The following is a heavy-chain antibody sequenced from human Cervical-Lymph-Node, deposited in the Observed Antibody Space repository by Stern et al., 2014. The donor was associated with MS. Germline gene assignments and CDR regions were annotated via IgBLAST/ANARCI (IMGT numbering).Heavy chain of an antibody. J-gene: IGHJ6*02. CDR2: IYYSGST. CDR3: AREDYYHYNGIDV. CDR1: GDSVSSGSYF. V-gene: IGHV4-61*03. Sequence: QLQLQESGPGLVKPSETLSLTCTVSGDSVSSGSYFWSWIRQPPGKGLGWIGSIYYSGSTDYNPSLASRVTISVDTSKNHFSLELSSVIAADTAVYFCAREDYYHYNGIDVWGQGTTVTVSS.